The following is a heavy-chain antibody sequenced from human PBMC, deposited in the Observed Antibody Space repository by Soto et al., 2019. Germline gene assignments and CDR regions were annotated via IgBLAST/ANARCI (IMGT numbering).Heavy chain of an antibody. D-gene: IGHD3-10*01. CDR1: GYTFTSYY. J-gene: IGHJ1*01. Sequence: ASVKVSCKASGYTFTSYYMHWVRQAPGQGLEWMGIINPSGGSTSYAQKFQGRVTMTRDTSTSTVYMELSSLRSEDTAVYHCARSEAGVEYFQHWGQGTLVTVSS. CDR2: INPSGGST. CDR3: ARSEAGVEYFQH. V-gene: IGHV1-46*01.